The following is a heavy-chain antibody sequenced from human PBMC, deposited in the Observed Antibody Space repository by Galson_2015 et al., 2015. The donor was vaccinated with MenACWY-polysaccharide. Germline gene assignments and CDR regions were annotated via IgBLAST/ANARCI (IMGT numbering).Heavy chain of an antibody. Sequence: SLRLSCAASGFTFSDYYMDWVRQAPGKGLEWIGRSGNRAKRFTIEYAASVKGRFTISRDDSKNSLYLQVNSLKTEDTAVYYCASDFKGYYYGMDVWGQGTTVTVYS. CDR2: SGNRAKRFTI. CDR1: GFTFSDYY. V-gene: IGHV3-72*01. CDR3: ASDFKGYYYGMDV. J-gene: IGHJ6*02.